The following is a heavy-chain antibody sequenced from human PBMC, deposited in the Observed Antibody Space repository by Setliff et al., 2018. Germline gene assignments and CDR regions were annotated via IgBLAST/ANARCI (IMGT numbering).Heavy chain of an antibody. CDR2: IKGKNDGLAT. CDR3: TTDPSPTFGGVIGAAFDF. J-gene: IGHJ3*01. V-gene: IGHV3-15*07. Sequence: PGGSLRLSCAASGFTFSTAWMNWVRQAPGKGLEWVGRIKGKNDGLATDYAAPVKGRFTISRDDSKNTLYLQMNSLETEDTAVYYCTTDPSPTFGGVIGAAFDFWGQGTMVTVSS. CDR1: GFTFSTAW. D-gene: IGHD3-16*01.